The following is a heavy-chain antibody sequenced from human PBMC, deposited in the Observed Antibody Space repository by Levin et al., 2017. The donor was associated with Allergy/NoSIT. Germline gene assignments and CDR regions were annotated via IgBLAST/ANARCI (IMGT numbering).Heavy chain of an antibody. CDR1: GFTFSSYW. J-gene: IGHJ6*02. CDR2: INSDGSST. V-gene: IGHV3-74*01. CDR3: ARDRRRITIFGVVSRPSYYYGMDV. Sequence: LSLTCAASGFTFSSYWMHWVRQAPGKGLVWVSRINSDGSSTSYADSVKGRFTISRDNAKHTLYLRMNSLRAEDTAVYYCARDRRRITIFGVVSRPSYYYGMDVWGQGTTVTVSS. D-gene: IGHD3-3*01.